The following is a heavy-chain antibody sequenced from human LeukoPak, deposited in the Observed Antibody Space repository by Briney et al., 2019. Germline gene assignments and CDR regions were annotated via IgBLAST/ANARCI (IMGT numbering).Heavy chain of an antibody. V-gene: IGHV4-39*01. Sequence: PSETLSLTCSVSGASISGGTYYWGWIRQPPGQGLEWIGSIYYTGITYDNPSLKSRVTISVDTSKNQFSLKLSSVTAADTAVYYCARRGGSGRAFDYWGQGTLVTVSS. CDR3: ARRGGSGRAFDY. J-gene: IGHJ4*02. D-gene: IGHD1-26*01. CDR2: IYYTGIT. CDR1: GASISGGTYY.